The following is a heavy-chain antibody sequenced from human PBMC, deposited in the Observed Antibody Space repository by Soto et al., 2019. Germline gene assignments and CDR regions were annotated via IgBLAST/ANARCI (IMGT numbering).Heavy chain of an antibody. CDR1: GDSITSNSYF. D-gene: IGHD2-2*01. CDR3: ARLYGYCIRNSCHGHYAMDV. CDR2: IYYSGTT. V-gene: IGHV4-39*01. Sequence: SETLSLTCTVSGDSITSNSYFWAWIRQPPGKGLEWIGSIYYSGTTYYNPSLNSRVTVSVDTSKNQFSLKVTSVTAADTAVYYCARLYGYCIRNSCHGHYAMDVWGQGTTVTVSS. J-gene: IGHJ6*02.